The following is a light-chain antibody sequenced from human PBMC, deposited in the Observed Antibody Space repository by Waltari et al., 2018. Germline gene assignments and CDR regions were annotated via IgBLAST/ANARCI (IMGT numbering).Light chain of an antibody. CDR2: EDT. Sequence: QSALTQPASVSGSPGQPITISCAGATSDVVTYSLVSWYQQHPGNPPKLMIHEDTQPPSGISNRFSGSNSDNTASLTISGLQFEDEAYYYCCSYAGSSPLFGGGTRVTVL. CDR1: TSDVVTYSL. V-gene: IGLV2-23*01. CDR3: CSYAGSSPL. J-gene: IGLJ3*02.